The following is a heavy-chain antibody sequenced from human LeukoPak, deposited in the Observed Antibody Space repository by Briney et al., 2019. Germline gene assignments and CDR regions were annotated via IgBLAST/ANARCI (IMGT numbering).Heavy chain of an antibody. J-gene: IGHJ5*02. Sequence: GASVKVSCKASGYTFTGYYMHWVRQAPGQGLEWMGWINPSNGATNYAQKFQGRVSMTRDTSISTAYMELSRLRSDDTAVYYCARERHYYGSGTYYDPGWFDPWGQGTLVIVSS. D-gene: IGHD3-10*01. CDR1: GYTFTGYY. V-gene: IGHV1-2*02. CDR2: INPSNGAT. CDR3: ARERHYYGSGTYYDPGWFDP.